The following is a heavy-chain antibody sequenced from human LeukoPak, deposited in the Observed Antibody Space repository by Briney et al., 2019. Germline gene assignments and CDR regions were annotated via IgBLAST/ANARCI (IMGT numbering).Heavy chain of an antibody. CDR2: IYSGGST. V-gene: IGHV3-53*01. D-gene: IGHD3-10*01. CDR1: GFTFSSYS. Sequence: GGSLRLSCAASGFTFSSYSMNWVRQAPGKGLEWVSAIYSGGSTYYTDSVKGRFTISRDNSKNALYLQMNNLRAEDTAVYYCARLRPSYGSVFDYWGQGTLVTVSS. J-gene: IGHJ4*02. CDR3: ARLRPSYGSVFDY.